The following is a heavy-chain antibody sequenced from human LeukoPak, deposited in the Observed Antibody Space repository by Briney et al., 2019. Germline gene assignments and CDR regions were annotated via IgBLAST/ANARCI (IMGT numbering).Heavy chain of an antibody. CDR3: ARVYDSSGYYAHAFDI. D-gene: IGHD3-22*01. V-gene: IGHV1-18*01. CDR1: GYTFTSYG. CDR2: ISAYNGNT. Sequence: ASVKVSCKASGYTFTSYGISWVRQAPGQGLEWMGWISAYNGNTNYAQKLQGRVTMTTDTSTSTAYMELRSLRSDDTAVYYCARVYDSSGYYAHAFDIWGQGTMVTVSS. J-gene: IGHJ3*02.